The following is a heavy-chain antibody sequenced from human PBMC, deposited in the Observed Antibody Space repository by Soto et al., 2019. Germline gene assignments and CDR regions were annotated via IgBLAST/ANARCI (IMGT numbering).Heavy chain of an antibody. V-gene: IGHV1-24*01. D-gene: IGHD6-6*01. Sequence: QVQLVQSGAEVKKPGASVKVSCKVSGYTLTELSMHWVRQAPGKGREWMGGFDPEDGETIYAQKFQGRVTMTEDTSTDTAYMELSRLRSEDTAVYYCATGIAARPDYYYYGMDVWGQGTKVTVSS. CDR3: ATGIAARPDYYYYGMDV. J-gene: IGHJ6*02. CDR1: GYTLTELS. CDR2: FDPEDGET.